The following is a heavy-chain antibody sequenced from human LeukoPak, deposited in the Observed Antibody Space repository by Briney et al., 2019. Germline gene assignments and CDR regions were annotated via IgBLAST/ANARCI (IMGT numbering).Heavy chain of an antibody. CDR1: GGSITYSHYY. D-gene: IGHD3-10*01. CDR2: LYYSGST. CDR3: ARHYGP. Sequence: SETLSLTCSVSGGSITYSHYYWGWVRQPPGKGLEWIGCLYYSGSTYYNPSLKSRVTISVDTSRNEFSLRLSSVTAADTAVYYCARHYGPWGQGTLVTVSS. V-gene: IGHV4-39*01. J-gene: IGHJ4*02.